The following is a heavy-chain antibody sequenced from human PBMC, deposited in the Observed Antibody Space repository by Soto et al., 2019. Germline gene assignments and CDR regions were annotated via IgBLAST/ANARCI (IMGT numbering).Heavy chain of an antibody. CDR3: ARDSGNLGNWAYFLDY. J-gene: IGHJ4*02. D-gene: IGHD7-27*01. V-gene: IGHV1-18*01. CDR2: ISAYNSNT. CDR1: GYTFTDFG. Sequence: QGQLVQSGAEVKKPGASLKVSCKASGYTFTDFGISWVRQAPGQGLEWMGWISAYNSNTNYAHKVQGRVTMTTDTSTSTAYMELRNPTSDDTAVYYCARDSGNLGNWAYFLDYWGQGTLVTVSS.